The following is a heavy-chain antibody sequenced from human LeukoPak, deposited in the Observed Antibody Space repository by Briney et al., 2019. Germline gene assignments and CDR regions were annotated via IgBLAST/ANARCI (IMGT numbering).Heavy chain of an antibody. CDR3: ARDSSSAD. CDR2: ISASGGST. V-gene: IGHV3-23*01. CDR1: GGSISSRN. Sequence: GTLPLTCAVSGGSISSRNWWTWVRQPPGKGLEWVSSISASGGSTYYADSVKGRFTISRDNSKNTLYLQMNSLRAEDTAVSYCARDSSSADWGQGTLVTVSS. D-gene: IGHD6-6*01. J-gene: IGHJ4*02.